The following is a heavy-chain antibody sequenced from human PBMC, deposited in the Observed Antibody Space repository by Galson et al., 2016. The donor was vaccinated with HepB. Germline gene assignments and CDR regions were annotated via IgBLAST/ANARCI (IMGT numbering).Heavy chain of an antibody. J-gene: IGHJ3*02. CDR3: GRQRDYDSSANPFDI. V-gene: IGHV5-51*01. CDR1: GYRFTNYW. Sequence: QSGAEVKKPGEYLKISCTASGYRFTNYWIGWVRQMRGKGLEWMGIIYGGDSETSYSPSFQGPVAISAAKSITTAYLQWTRLKASDTAMYYCGRQRDYDSSANPFDIWGQGTMVTVSS. D-gene: IGHD3-22*01. CDR2: IYGGDSET.